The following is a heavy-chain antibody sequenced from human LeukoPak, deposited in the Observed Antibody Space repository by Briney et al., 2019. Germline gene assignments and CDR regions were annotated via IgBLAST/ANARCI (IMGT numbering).Heavy chain of an antibody. D-gene: IGHD3-22*01. CDR3: ARYFDHDSSGYEFDY. V-gene: IGHV3-21*01. CDR1: GFTFSSYS. Sequence: GGSLRPSCAASGFTFSSYSMNWVRQAPGKGLEWVSSISSSSSYIYYADSVKGRFTISRDNAKNSLYLQMNSLRAEDTAVYYCARYFDHDSSGYEFDYWGQGTLVTVSS. J-gene: IGHJ4*02. CDR2: ISSSSSYI.